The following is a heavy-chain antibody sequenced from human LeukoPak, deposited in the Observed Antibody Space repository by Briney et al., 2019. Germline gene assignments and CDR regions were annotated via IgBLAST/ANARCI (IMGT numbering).Heavy chain of an antibody. CDR1: GFTFNSYA. CDR2: ISYDGSNK. J-gene: IGHJ4*02. CDR3: ARDKGKYDSSGYAN. V-gene: IGHV3-30-3*01. Sequence: PGRSLRLSCAASGFTFNSYAMHWVRQAPGKGLGWVAVISYDGSNKYYADSVKGRFTISRDNSKNTLYLQINSLRAEDTAVYYCARDKGKYDSSGYANWGQGTLVTVSS. D-gene: IGHD3-22*01.